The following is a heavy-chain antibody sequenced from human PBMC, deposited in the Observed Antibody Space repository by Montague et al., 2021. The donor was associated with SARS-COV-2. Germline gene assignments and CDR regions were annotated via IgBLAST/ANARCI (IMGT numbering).Heavy chain of an antibody. J-gene: IGHJ3*01. D-gene: IGHD3-22*01. Sequence: SETLSLTCTVSGGSITNNIDYWAWIRQPAGKGLEWIGSIYYTGXTXYXXXXKXRVTISVVTSKNHFTLKLSSVTAAETAVYYCARLKRYFDSSGSPSAFDFWGQGTKVTVSS. V-gene: IGHV4-39*02. CDR2: IYYTGXT. CDR3: ARLKRYFDSSGSPSAFDF. CDR1: GGSITNNIDY.